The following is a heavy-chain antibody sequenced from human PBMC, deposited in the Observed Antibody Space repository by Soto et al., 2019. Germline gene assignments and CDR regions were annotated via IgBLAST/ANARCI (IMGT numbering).Heavy chain of an antibody. J-gene: IGHJ3*02. D-gene: IGHD2-15*01. V-gene: IGHV1-18*01. CDR3: ARGMGYCSGGSCSDFDAFDI. CDR2: ISAYNGNT. Sequence: QVQLVQSGAEVKKPGASVKVSCKASGYTFTSYGISWVRQAPGQGLEWMGWISAYNGNTNYAQKLQGRVTMTTDTTTSTAYMELRSLRSDDTAVYYCARGMGYCSGGSCSDFDAFDIWGQGTMVTVSS. CDR1: GYTFTSYG.